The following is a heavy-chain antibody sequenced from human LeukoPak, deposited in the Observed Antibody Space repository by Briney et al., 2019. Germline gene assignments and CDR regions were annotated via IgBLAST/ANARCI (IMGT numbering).Heavy chain of an antibody. V-gene: IGHV1-2*02. CDR3: ARENLNYYGSGSYLY. Sequence: ASVQVSCKASGYPFSGYYIHWVRQGPGQGLEWLGWINPEAGATKYAQRFEGRVTLTRDTSVTTVHMELSGLRSDDSAVYYCARENLNYYGSGSYLYWGQGSQVTVSS. D-gene: IGHD3-10*01. J-gene: IGHJ4*02. CDR1: GYPFSGYY. CDR2: INPEAGAT.